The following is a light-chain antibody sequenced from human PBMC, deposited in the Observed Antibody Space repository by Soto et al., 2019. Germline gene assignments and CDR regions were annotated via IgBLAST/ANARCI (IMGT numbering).Light chain of an antibody. Sequence: AIRMTQSPSSFSASTGDRVTITCRASQGISSYLAWYQQKPGKAPKLLIYAASTLQSGVPSRFSGSGSGTDFTLTISCLQSEDFATYYRQQYYSYPLTFGGGTNVDIK. CDR1: QGISSY. CDR3: QQYYSYPLT. V-gene: IGKV1-8*01. J-gene: IGKJ4*01. CDR2: AAS.